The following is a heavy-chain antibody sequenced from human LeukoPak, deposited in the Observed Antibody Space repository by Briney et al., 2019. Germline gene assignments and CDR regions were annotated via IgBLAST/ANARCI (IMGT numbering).Heavy chain of an antibody. D-gene: IGHD2-15*01. V-gene: IGHV1-69*04. CDR2: IIPILGTA. J-gene: IGHJ4*02. Sequence: SVKVSCKASGGTFSSYAISWVRQAPGQGLEWMGRIIPILGTANYAQKFQGRVTITADKSTSTAYMELSSLRSEDTAVYYCARDWLPELLATWGQGTLVTVSS. CDR3: ARDWLPELLAT. CDR1: GGTFSSYA.